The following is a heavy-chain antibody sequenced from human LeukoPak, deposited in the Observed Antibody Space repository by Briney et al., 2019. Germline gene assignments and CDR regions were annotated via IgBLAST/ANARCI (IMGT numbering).Heavy chain of an antibody. CDR1: GFTFSSYS. CDR2: ISSSSSYI. J-gene: IGHJ5*02. Sequence: GGSLRLSCAASGFTFSSYSMNWVRQARGKGLEWVSSISSSSSYIYYADSVKGRFTLSRDNAKNSLYLQMNSLRAEDTAVYYCARDKFDVWSGYNEIWFDPWGQGTLVTASS. D-gene: IGHD3-3*01. CDR3: ARDKFDVWSGYNEIWFDP. V-gene: IGHV3-21*01.